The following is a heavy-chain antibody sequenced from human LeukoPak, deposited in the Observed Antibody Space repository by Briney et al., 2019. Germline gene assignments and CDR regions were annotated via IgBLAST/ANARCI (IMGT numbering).Heavy chain of an antibody. D-gene: IGHD6-13*01. V-gene: IGHV3-66*01. CDR2: IDSGGST. Sequence: GGSLRLSCAASGFTVSGNYMSWVRQAPGKGLEWVSLIDSGGSTNYAESVKGRFTISRDHSKNTLYLQMNNLRAEDTAVYYCARERGWWDSSSHYHMDVWGKGTTVTISS. CDR3: ARERGWWDSSSHYHMDV. J-gene: IGHJ6*03. CDR1: GFTVSGNY.